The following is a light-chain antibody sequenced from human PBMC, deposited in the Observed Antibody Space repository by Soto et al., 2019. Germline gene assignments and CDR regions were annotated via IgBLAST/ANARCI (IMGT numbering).Light chain of an antibody. J-gene: IGKJ4*01. CDR1: QSVSSN. CDR2: GAS. V-gene: IGKV3-15*01. CDR3: QQYNNWPIT. Sequence: EIVMTQSPATLSVSPGERATLSCRASQSVSSNLAWYQQKPGQAPRLLIYGASTRATGIPARFSGSGSGTEFTLTISSLQSEDFAVYYWQQYNNWPITFGGGTKVEIK.